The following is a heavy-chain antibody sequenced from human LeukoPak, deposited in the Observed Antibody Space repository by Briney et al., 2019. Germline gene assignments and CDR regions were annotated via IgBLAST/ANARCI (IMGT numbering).Heavy chain of an antibody. D-gene: IGHD2-2*01. Sequence: QAGGSLRLSCAASGFTFSSYSMNWVRQAPGKGLEWVSHISSSSSTIYYADSVKGRFTISRDNAKNSLYLQMNSLRAEDTAVYYCARDDCSSTSCFYFDYWGQGTLVTVSS. J-gene: IGHJ4*02. CDR3: ARDDCSSTSCFYFDY. CDR2: ISSSSSTI. V-gene: IGHV3-48*04. CDR1: GFTFSSYS.